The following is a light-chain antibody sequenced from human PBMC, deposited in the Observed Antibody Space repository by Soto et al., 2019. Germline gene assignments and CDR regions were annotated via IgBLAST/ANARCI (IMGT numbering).Light chain of an antibody. CDR1: SSDVGGYNY. CDR2: EVS. J-gene: IGLJ3*02. Sequence: QSALTQPASVSGSPGQSITMSCTGTSSDVGGYNYVSWYQHHPGKAPKLMIYEVSNRPSGVSNRFSGSKSGNTASLTISGLQAEDEADYYCSSYTGSSTPVFGGGTKLTVL. CDR3: SSYTGSSTPV. V-gene: IGLV2-14*01.